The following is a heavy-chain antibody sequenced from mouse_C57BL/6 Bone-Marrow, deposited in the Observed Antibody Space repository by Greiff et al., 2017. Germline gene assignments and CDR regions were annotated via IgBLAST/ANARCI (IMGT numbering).Heavy chain of an antibody. CDR3: ARVYYGYDGFGY. CDR2: INPSSGYT. D-gene: IGHD2-2*01. CDR1: GYTFTSYT. Sequence: QVQLQQSGAELSRPGASVKMSCKASGYTFTSYTMQWVKQRPGQGLEWIGYINPSSGYTKYNQKFKDKATLTADKSSSTAYMQLTSLTSEDSAVYYCARVYYGYDGFGYWGQGTLVTVSA. V-gene: IGHV1-4*01. J-gene: IGHJ3*01.